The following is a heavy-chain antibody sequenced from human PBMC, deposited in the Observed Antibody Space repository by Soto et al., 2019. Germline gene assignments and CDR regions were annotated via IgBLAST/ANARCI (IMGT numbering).Heavy chain of an antibody. D-gene: IGHD1-7*01. CDR3: AREPRGRCGTTGIIATTSSHNAAVDF. Sequence: ASVKVSCKASGYTFTSYDINWVRQATGQGLEWMGWMNPNSGNTGYAQKFQGRVTMTRNTSISTSYMELSSLRSEDTAVYYCAREPRGRCGTTGIIATTSSHNAAVDFWGQGTMGTVSS. CDR2: MNPNSGNT. J-gene: IGHJ3*01. CDR1: GYTFTSYD. V-gene: IGHV1-8*01.